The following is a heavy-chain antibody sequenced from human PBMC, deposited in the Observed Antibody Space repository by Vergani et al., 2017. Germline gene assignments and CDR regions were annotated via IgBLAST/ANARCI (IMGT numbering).Heavy chain of an antibody. CDR2: ISHSGST. D-gene: IGHD3-3*01. Sequence: QVQLQQWGAGLLKPSETLSLTCAVYDGSFNDYYWSWIRQPPGKGLEWIGEISHSGSTNYNPSLKSRVTISIDTSKNQFSLKLNSVTAADTAVYYCARLIGDFWSGYRFDPWGQGTLVTVSS. J-gene: IGHJ5*02. V-gene: IGHV4-34*01. CDR1: DGSFNDYY. CDR3: ARLIGDFWSGYRFDP.